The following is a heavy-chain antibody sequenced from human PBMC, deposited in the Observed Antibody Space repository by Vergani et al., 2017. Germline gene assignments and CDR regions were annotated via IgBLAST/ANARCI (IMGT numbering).Heavy chain of an antibody. Sequence: QVQLVESGGGVVQPGRSLRLSCAASGFTFSSYAMHWVRQAPGKGLEWVAVISYDGSNKYYADSVKGRFTISRDNSKNTLYLQMNSLRAVDTAVYYCASLRGESAGVNFDYWGQGTLVTVSS. CDR1: GFTFSSYA. D-gene: IGHD3-16*01. J-gene: IGHJ4*02. V-gene: IGHV3-30-3*01. CDR2: ISYDGSNK. CDR3: ASLRGESAGVNFDY.